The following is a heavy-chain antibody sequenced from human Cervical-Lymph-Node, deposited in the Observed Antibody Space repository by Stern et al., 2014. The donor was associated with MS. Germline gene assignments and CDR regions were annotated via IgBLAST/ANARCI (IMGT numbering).Heavy chain of an antibody. J-gene: IGHJ5*01. D-gene: IGHD1-1*01. CDR1: GFPLSIYS. CDR2: INTISTI. V-gene: IGHV3-48*01. Sequence: EVQLVESGGGLVQPGGSLRLSCAASGFPLSIYSMNWVRQAPGKGLEWVSYINTISTIYYADSVKGRFTISRDNAKNSLYLQMNSLRAEDTAVYFCARDDWVERLDSWGQGTLVTVSS. CDR3: ARDDWVERLDS.